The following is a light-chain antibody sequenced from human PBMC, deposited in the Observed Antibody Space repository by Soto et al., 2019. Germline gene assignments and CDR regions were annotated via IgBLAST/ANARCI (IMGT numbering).Light chain of an antibody. J-gene: IGKJ1*01. V-gene: IGKV1-39*01. Sequence: DIQMPQSPSSLSASVGERVIITCRASQSISRYLNWYQRKPGRAPKLLVYAASNLQSGVPSRFSVSGSETDFTLAINSLQPEACVKSYGQQSYVSPWTFGHGTEVDVK. CDR3: QQSYVSPWT. CDR2: AAS. CDR1: QSISRY.